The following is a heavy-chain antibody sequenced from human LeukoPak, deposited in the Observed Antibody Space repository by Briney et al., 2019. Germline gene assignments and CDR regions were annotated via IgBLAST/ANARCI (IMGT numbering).Heavy chain of an antibody. Sequence: GGSLRLSCAASGFTFSSYWMHWVRQTPGKGLVWVSRINSDGSSTSYADSVKGRFTISRDNSKNTLYLQMNSLRAEDTAVYYCASEDYGSGSSFDYWGQGTLVTVSS. J-gene: IGHJ4*02. D-gene: IGHD3-10*01. CDR1: GFTFSSYW. CDR3: ASEDYGSGSSFDY. V-gene: IGHV3-74*01. CDR2: INSDGSST.